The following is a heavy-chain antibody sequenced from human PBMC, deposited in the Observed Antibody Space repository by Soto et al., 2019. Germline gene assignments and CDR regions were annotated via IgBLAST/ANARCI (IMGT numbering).Heavy chain of an antibody. J-gene: IGHJ3*02. CDR3: TTYSTTVTREAFEI. D-gene: IGHD4-17*01. CDR1: GFTFSNAW. V-gene: IGHV3-15*07. Sequence: GGSLRLSCAASGFTFSNAWMNWVRQAPGKGLEWVGRIKSKTDGGTTDYAAPVKGRFTISRDDSKNTLYLQMNSLKTEDTAVYYCTTYSTTVTREAFEIWGQGTMVTVSS. CDR2: IKSKTDGGTT.